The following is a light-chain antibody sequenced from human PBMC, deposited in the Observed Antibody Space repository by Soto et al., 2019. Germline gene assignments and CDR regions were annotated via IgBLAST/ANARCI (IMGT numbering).Light chain of an antibody. V-gene: IGKV1-5*01. J-gene: IGKJ2*01. CDR2: DAS. Sequence: DIQMTQSPSTLSASVGDRVTITCRASQSIGLWLAWYQQKPGKAPKVLIYDASTLESGVPSRFSGSGSGTEFTLTISSLQPDDFATYSCQQYNGYFGQGTKLEIK. CDR3: QQYNGY. CDR1: QSIGLW.